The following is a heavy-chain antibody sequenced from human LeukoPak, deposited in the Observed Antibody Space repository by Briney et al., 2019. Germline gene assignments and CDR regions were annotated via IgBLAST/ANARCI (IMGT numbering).Heavy chain of an antibody. D-gene: IGHD2-15*01. V-gene: IGHV1-2*02. CDR3: ARVGSGSCCHFEY. CDR1: GYTLTDYF. J-gene: IGHJ4*02. Sequence: ASVKVSCKPPGYTLTDYFMHWVRQAPGQGLEWMGWINPNGGNTNYAQNFQGRVTMTRDTSVNTAYLELNRLRSDDTAVYYCARVGSGSCCHFEYWGQGTQVTVSS. CDR2: INPNGGNT.